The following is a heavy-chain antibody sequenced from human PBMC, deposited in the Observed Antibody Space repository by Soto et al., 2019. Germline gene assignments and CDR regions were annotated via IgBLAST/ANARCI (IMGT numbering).Heavy chain of an antibody. D-gene: IGHD2-2*01. CDR1: GFTFSSYS. V-gene: IGHV3-23*01. CDR2: ISGSGGST. J-gene: IGHJ6*03. CDR3: ARVVPAAMYYYYYYMDV. Sequence: LRLSCAASGFTFSSYSMSWVRQAPGKGLEWVSAISGSGGSTYYADSVKGRFTISRDNSKNTLYLQMNSLRAEDTAVYYCARVVPAAMYYYYYYMDVWGKGTTVTVSS.